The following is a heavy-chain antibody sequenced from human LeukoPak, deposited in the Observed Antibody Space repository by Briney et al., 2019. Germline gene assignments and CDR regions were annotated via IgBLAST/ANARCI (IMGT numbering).Heavy chain of an antibody. J-gene: IGHJ4*02. V-gene: IGHV3-74*03. CDR1: GFTFSSYW. CDR2: INSDGSST. Sequence: GGSLRLSCVASGFTFSSYWMHRVRQAPGKGLVWVSRINSDGSSTKCADSVKGRFTISRDNSKNTLYLQMNSLRAEDTAVYYCAKVRSPGYYFDYWGQGTLVTVSS. CDR3: AKVRSPGYYFDY.